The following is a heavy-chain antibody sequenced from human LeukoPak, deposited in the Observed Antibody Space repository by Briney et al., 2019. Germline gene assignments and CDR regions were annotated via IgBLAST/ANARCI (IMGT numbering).Heavy chain of an antibody. J-gene: IGHJ4*02. V-gene: IGHV3-33*01. CDR2: IWDDGSNK. CDR1: GFTFSSYG. Sequence: AGGSLRLSCAASGFTFSSYGMHWVRQAPGKGLEWVAVIWDDGSNKYYADSVKGRFTISRDNAKNSLYLQMNSLRAEDTALYHCARALRGYDSSGYYRYYFDYWGQGTLVTVSS. CDR3: ARALRGYDSSGYYRYYFDY. D-gene: IGHD3-22*01.